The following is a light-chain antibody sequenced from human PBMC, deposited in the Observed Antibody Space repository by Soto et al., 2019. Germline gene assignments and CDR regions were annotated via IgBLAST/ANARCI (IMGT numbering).Light chain of an antibody. CDR1: QSVRSNY. V-gene: IGKV3-20*01. CDR3: QQYGGSPYT. J-gene: IGKJ2*01. CDR2: GAS. Sequence: ESVLTQSPGTLSLSPGESATLSCRASQSVRSNYLAWYQQKPGQAPRLLIYGASSRATGIPDRFSGTGSGTDFTLTISRLEAEDFAVYYCQQYGGSPYTFGQGTKL.